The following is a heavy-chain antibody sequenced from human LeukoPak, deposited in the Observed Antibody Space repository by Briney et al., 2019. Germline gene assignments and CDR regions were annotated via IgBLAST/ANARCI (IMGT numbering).Heavy chain of an antibody. J-gene: IGHJ4*02. Sequence: KPSETLSLTCAVSGYSISSGCYWGWIRQPPGKGLEWIGSIYHSGSTYYNPSLKSRVTISVDTSKNQFSLKLSSVTAADTAVYYCAREGYGSGSYPHFDYWGQGTLVTVSS. CDR3: AREGYGSGSYPHFDY. V-gene: IGHV4-38-2*02. CDR2: IYHSGST. D-gene: IGHD3-10*01. CDR1: GYSISSGCY.